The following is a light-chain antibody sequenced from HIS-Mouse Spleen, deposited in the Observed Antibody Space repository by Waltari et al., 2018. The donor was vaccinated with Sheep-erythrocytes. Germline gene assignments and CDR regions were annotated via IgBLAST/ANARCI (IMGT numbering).Light chain of an antibody. CDR2: LGS. Sequence: DIVMTQSPLSLPVTPGEPASISCRSSQSLLHSNGYNYLDWYLQKPGQSPQLLIYLGSNRASGVPDRFSGSGSGTEFTLKISRVDAEDVGVYYCMQALQTPLTFGQGTKLEIK. V-gene: IGKV2-28*01. J-gene: IGKJ2*01. CDR3: MQALQTPLT. CDR1: QSLLHSNGYNY.